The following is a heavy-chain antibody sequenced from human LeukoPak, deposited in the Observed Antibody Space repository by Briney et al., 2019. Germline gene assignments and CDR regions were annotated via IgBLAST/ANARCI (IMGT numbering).Heavy chain of an antibody. D-gene: IGHD2-2*01. CDR3: ARGIVVVPAAMKTTVGTPVDY. CDR1: GYTFTGYY. Sequence: ASVKVSCKTSGYTFTGYYLHWVRQAPGQGLAWMGWINPNSGGRNYAQKFQGRVTMTRDTSNSTAYMELNRLRSDDTAVYYCARGIVVVPAAMKTTVGTPVDYWGQGTLVTVSS. CDR2: INPNSGGR. V-gene: IGHV1-2*02. J-gene: IGHJ4*02.